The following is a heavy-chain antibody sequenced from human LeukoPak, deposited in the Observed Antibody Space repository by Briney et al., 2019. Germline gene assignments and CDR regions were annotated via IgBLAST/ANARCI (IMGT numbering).Heavy chain of an antibody. D-gene: IGHD2-2*01. CDR1: GFTFSSYS. CDR2: ISSSSSTI. Sequence: GGSLRLSCAASGFTFSSYSMNWVRQAPGKGLEWVSYISSSSSTIYYADSVKGRFTISIDNAKNTLYLQMNSLRAEDTAVYYCAIVPAVPCARYYGMDVWGQGTTVTVSS. V-gene: IGHV3-48*04. CDR3: AIVPAVPCARYYGMDV. J-gene: IGHJ6*02.